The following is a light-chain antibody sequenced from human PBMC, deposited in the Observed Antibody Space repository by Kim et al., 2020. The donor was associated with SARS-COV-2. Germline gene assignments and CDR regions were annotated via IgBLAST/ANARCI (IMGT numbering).Light chain of an antibody. Sequence: GERATLSCRASPSVSSYLAWYQQKPGQAPRLLIYDASNRATGIPARFSGSGSGTDFTLTISSLEPEDFAVYYCQQRSNWPLTFGGGTKVDIK. J-gene: IGKJ4*01. CDR1: PSVSSY. CDR3: QQRSNWPLT. V-gene: IGKV3-11*01. CDR2: DAS.